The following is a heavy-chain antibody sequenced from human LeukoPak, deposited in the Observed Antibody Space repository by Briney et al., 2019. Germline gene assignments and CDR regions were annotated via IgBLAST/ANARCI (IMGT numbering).Heavy chain of an antibody. CDR1: GYTFTSYD. V-gene: IGHV1-8*03. D-gene: IGHD6-13*01. CDR3: ARASIAAAGFYYYMDV. CDR2: MNPNSGNT. Sequence: ASVKVSCTASGYTFTSYDINWVRQATGQGLEWMGWMNPNSGNTGYAQKFQGRVTITRNTSISTAYMELSSLRSEDTAVYYCARASIAAAGFYYYMDVWGKGTTVTVSS. J-gene: IGHJ6*03.